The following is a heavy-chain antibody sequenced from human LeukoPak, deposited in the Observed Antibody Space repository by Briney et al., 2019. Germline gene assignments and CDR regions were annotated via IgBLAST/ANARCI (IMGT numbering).Heavy chain of an antibody. CDR1: GGSISGYY. J-gene: IGHJ4*02. CDR3: ARQSGYSNGFDY. D-gene: IGHD5-18*01. V-gene: IGHV4-59*08. Sequence: SETLSLTCTVSGGSISGYYYSWIRQPPGKGLEWIGYIYYSGSTNYNPSLKSRVTISLDTSKNQFSLKLSSVTAADTAVYYCARQSGYSNGFDYWGQGTLVTVSS. CDR2: IYYSGST.